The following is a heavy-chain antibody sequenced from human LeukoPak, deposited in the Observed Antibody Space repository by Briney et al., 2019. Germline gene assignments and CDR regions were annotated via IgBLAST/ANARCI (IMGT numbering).Heavy chain of an antibody. V-gene: IGHV3-23*01. J-gene: IGHJ4*02. D-gene: IGHD6-13*01. CDR3: WYPHGY. Sequence: GKSLRLSCAASGFTFSSYAISWVRQAPGKGLEWVSTIGGDGSTYYADSVKGRFTISRDTSQNTLYLQMNTLRAEDTAQYYCWYPHGYWGQGTLVTVSS. CDR2: IGGDGST. CDR1: GFTFSSYA.